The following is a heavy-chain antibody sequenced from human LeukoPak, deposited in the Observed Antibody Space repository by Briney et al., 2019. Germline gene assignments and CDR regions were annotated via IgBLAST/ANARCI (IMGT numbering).Heavy chain of an antibody. CDR1: GFTFTSSA. CDR3: ASWSSWYSFDY. CDR2: IVVGSGNT. D-gene: IGHD6-13*01. Sequence: SVKVSCKASGFTFTSSAMQWVRQARGQRLEWIGWIVVGSGNTNYAQKFQERVTITRDMSTSTAYMELSRLRSDDTAVYYCASWSSWYSFDYWGQGTLVTVSS. V-gene: IGHV1-58*02. J-gene: IGHJ4*02.